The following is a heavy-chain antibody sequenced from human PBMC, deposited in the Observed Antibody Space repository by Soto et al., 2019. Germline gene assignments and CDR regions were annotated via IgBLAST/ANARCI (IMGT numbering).Heavy chain of an antibody. CDR3: AKDKGYSSGWYVGGFDP. Sequence: QVQLVESGGGVVQPGRSLRLSCAASGFTFSSYGMHWVRQAPGKGLEWVAVISYDGSNKYYADSVKGRFTISRDNSKNTLYRQMNSLRAEDTAVYYCAKDKGYSSGWYVGGFDPWGQGTLVTVSS. CDR1: GFTFSSYG. D-gene: IGHD6-19*01. J-gene: IGHJ5*02. V-gene: IGHV3-30*18. CDR2: ISYDGSNK.